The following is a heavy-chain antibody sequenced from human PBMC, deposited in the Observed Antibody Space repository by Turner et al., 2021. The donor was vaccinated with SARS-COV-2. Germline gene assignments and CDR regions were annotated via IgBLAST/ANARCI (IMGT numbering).Heavy chain of an antibody. V-gene: IGHV3-30*18. J-gene: IGHJ4*02. CDR3: AKESNFDY. CDR1: GFTFSSYG. CDR2: ISYDGSNK. Sequence: QVQLVESGGGVVQPGRSLRLSCAAPGFTFSSYGMHWVRQAPGKGLEWVALISYDGSNKYYADSVKGRFTISRDNSKNTLYLQMNSLRAEDTAVYYCAKESNFDYWGQGTLVTVSS.